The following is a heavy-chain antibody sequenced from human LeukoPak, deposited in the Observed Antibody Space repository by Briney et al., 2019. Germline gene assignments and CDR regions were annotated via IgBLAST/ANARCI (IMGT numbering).Heavy chain of an antibody. CDR2: IYYSGST. J-gene: IGHJ5*02. CDR1: GGSISSYY. CDR3: ARGPLIPAAIDCWFDP. D-gene: IGHD2-2*01. Sequence: SETLSLTCTVSGGSISSYYWSWIRQPPGKGLEWIGYIYYSGSTNYNPSLKSRVTISVDTSKNQFSLKLSSVTAADTAMYYCARGPLIPAAIDCWFDPWGQGTRVTVSS. V-gene: IGHV4-59*12.